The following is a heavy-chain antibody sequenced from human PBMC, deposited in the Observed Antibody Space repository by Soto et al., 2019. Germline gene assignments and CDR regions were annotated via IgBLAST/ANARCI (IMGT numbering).Heavy chain of an antibody. J-gene: IGHJ4*01. Sequence: QITLKESGPTLVKPTQTLTLTCTFSGFALSTTGVGVGWIRQSPGKALEWLALIYWDDSAHYSPSLTSRLTITKDTSKIQVVLTMTNMDPLDTGTYYCAHRRRYRYGIMGFDYWGHGTLVTVSS. CDR1: GFALSTTGVG. V-gene: IGHV2-5*02. CDR3: AHRRRYRYGIMGFDY. CDR2: IYWDDSA. D-gene: IGHD5-18*01.